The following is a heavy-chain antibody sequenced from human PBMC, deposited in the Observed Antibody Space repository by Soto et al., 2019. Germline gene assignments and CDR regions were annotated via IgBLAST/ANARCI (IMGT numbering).Heavy chain of an antibody. CDR1: GFTFSSYS. CDR3: ARDVITIFGMVITYYYYYYIEV. Sequence: EVQLVESGGGLVKPGGSLRPSCAASGFTFSSYSMNWVRQAPGKGLEWVSSISSSSSYIYYADSVQGRFTISRDNAKNSLYLQTKSLRVEETAVYYCARDVITIFGMVITYYYYYYIEVWGKGSTVTVSS. V-gene: IGHV3-21*01. J-gene: IGHJ6*03. D-gene: IGHD3-3*01. CDR2: ISSSSSYI.